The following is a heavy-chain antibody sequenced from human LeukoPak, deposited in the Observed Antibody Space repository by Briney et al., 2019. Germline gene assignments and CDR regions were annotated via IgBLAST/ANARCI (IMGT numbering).Heavy chain of an antibody. J-gene: IGHJ4*02. CDR1: GDSISDYY. CDR3: ARASNRLGYCSGGSCYGIDY. CDR2: VHYTGRT. Sequence: SETLSLTCTVSGDSISDYYWSWIRQPPGKGLEWIGYVHYTGRTDYNPSLKSRVTISIDTSKNQFSLKLSSVTAADTAVYYCARASNRLGYCSGGSCYGIDYWGQGTLVTVSS. V-gene: IGHV4-59*08. D-gene: IGHD2-15*01.